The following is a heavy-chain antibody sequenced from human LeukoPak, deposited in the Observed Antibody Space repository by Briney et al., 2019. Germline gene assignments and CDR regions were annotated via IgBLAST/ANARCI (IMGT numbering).Heavy chain of an antibody. CDR3: AGLVLDY. CDR1: GFTFRSYE. V-gene: IGHV3-48*03. J-gene: IGHJ4*02. Sequence: GGSLRLSCAATGFTFRSYEMTWVRQAPGKGLEWVSYISGSGSTIYYTDSVKGRFTISRDNAKNSLYLQMNSLRAEDTAVYYCAGLVLDYWGQGTLVTVSS. D-gene: IGHD6-19*01. CDR2: ISGSGSTI.